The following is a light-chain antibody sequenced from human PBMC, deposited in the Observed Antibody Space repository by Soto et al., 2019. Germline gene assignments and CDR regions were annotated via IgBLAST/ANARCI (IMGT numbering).Light chain of an antibody. J-gene: IGKJ4*01. V-gene: IGKV1-39*01. Sequence: DIQMTQSPSSLSASVGERVTITCRASQNIKSFLNWYQQKPGKAPKLLIYATSSVQSGVPARFSGGRSGTDFSRSISSLQPEDFATYYCQQTYVAPVTFGGGTKVEI. CDR2: ATS. CDR1: QNIKSF. CDR3: QQTYVAPVT.